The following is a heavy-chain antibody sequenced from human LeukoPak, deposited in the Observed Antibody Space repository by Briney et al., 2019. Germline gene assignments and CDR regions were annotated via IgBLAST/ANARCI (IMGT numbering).Heavy chain of an antibody. Sequence: GASVKVSFKASGYTFTIYYMHWVRQAPGQGLEWMGIINPSGGSTSYAQKFQGRVTMTRDTSTSTVYMELSSLRSEDTAVYYCARGGYDSSGYYSKSAYLDYWSQGTLVTVSS. CDR2: INPSGGST. D-gene: IGHD3-22*01. CDR3: ARGGYDSSGYYSKSAYLDY. CDR1: GYTFTIYY. J-gene: IGHJ4*02. V-gene: IGHV1-46*01.